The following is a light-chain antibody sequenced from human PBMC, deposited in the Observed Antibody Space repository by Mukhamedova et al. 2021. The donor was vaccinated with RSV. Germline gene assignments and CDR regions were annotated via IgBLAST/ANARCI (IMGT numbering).Light chain of an antibody. Sequence: VTISCTGSSSNIGAGYDVHWYQQLPGTAPKLLIYGNSNRPSGVPDRFSDSKSGTSASLAITGLQAEDEADYYCQSYDSSLIGVV. V-gene: IGLV1-40*01. CDR2: GNS. CDR1: SSNIGAGYD. CDR3: QSYDSSLIGVV. J-gene: IGLJ2*01.